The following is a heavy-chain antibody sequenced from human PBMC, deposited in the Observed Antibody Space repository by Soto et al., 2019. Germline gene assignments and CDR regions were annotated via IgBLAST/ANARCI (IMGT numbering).Heavy chain of an antibody. CDR2: IYFRGSS. J-gene: IGHJ5*02. Sequence: PSETLSLTCNVSGGSMNNYYWSWIRQPAGKGLEWIGRIYFRGSSIINPSLRGRVTMSIDMSKNQVSLQLSSVTAADTAVYYCAREWFSRNNWFDPWGQGTLVTVSS. D-gene: IGHD3-22*01. CDR3: AREWFSRNNWFDP. V-gene: IGHV4-4*07. CDR1: GGSMNNYY.